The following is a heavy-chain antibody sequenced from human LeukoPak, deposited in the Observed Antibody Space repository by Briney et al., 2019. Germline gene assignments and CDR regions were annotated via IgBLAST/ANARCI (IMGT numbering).Heavy chain of an antibody. Sequence: GGSLRLSCAASGFTFSSYGMTWVRQAPGKGLEWVASIKQDGSDKYYVDSVKGRFTISRDNAKNSVYLQMNSLRVEDTAVFYCARDSGTGWNYWGQGTLVTVSS. CDR3: ARDSGTGWNY. CDR1: GFTFSSYG. V-gene: IGHV3-7*01. CDR2: IKQDGSDK. D-gene: IGHD3/OR15-3a*01. J-gene: IGHJ4*02.